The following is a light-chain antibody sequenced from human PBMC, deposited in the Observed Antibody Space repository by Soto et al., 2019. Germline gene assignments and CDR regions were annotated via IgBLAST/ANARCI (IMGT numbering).Light chain of an antibody. CDR2: AAS. CDR1: QGINSY. J-gene: IGKJ1*01. Sequence: DVQLTQSPSSLSASVGDRISITCRASQGINSYVAWYQQKPGRSPTILIYAASTLESGVPSRFSGSGSDTDFTLTISGLQPEDAGIYYYQNYKSLSRRFGRAFGQGTKVEIK. CDR3: QNYKSLSRRFGRA. V-gene: IGKV1-27*01.